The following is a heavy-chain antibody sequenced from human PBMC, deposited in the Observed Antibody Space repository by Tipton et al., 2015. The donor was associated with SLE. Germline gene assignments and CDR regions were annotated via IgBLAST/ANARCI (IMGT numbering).Heavy chain of an antibody. CDR3: ARDSTFYRF. CDR2: IYYGGSG. J-gene: IGHJ4*02. D-gene: IGHD6-13*01. CDR1: GVSISGYY. V-gene: IGHV4-59*01. Sequence: TLSLTCSVSGVSISGYYFSWIRQPPGKGLEWIGYIYYGGSGNYNPSLKSRVTMSVDTSKNQFSLKLSSVTAADTAVYYCARDSTFYRFWGEGTLVTVSS.